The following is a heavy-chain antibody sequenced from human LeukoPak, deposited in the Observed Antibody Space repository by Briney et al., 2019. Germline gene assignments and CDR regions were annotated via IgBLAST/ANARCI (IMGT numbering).Heavy chain of an antibody. Sequence: GGSLRLSCAASGFTFCRYWMTWVRQAPGKGLEWVGHIKNSGSEKNSADAEKGLSTISRDTAKNSLYLQIHMPRDEKTPVYYCARDAGNSGYDFHDEWGQGTLVTVSS. V-gene: IGHV3-7*01. CDR3: ARDAGNSGYDFHDE. D-gene: IGHD5-12*01. CDR1: GFTFCRYW. J-gene: IGHJ4*02. CDR2: IKNSGSEK.